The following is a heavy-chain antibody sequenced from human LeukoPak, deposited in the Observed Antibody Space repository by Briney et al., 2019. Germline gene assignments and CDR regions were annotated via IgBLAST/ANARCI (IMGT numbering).Heavy chain of an antibody. CDR1: GFSFSSYW. CDR2: INSDGSTI. CDR3: ARVEDGGDYSKFDY. Sequence: GGSLRLSCAASGFSFSSYWMHWVRQAPGKGLVWVSRINSDGSTINYADSVKGRFTISRDNAKNTLSLQMNSLRAEDTAVYYCARVEDGGDYSKFDYWGQGTLVTVSS. D-gene: IGHD2-21*01. V-gene: IGHV3-74*01. J-gene: IGHJ4*02.